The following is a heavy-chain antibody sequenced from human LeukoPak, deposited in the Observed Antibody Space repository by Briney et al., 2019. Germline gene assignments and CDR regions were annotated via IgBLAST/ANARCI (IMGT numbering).Heavy chain of an antibody. Sequence: PSETLSLTCTVSGGSMNSYYWSWIRQPPGKGLEWIGYIHYSGSTNYNPSLKSRVTISVDTSSNLFSLRLTSLTAADTAVYYCVRQDPWSYDPWGQGTLVTVSS. V-gene: IGHV4-59*08. CDR2: IHYSGST. D-gene: IGHD1-26*01. CDR3: VRQDPWSYDP. CDR1: GGSMNSYY. J-gene: IGHJ5*02.